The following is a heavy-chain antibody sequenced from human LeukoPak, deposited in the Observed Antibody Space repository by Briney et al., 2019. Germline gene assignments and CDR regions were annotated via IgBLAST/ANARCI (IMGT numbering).Heavy chain of an antibody. CDR3: ARRGGYSYGYVVAFDI. D-gene: IGHD5-18*01. J-gene: IGHJ3*02. CDR1: GGSFSGYY. Sequence: SETLSLTCAVYGGSFSGYYWSWIRQPPGKGLEWIGEINHSGSTNYNPSLKSRVTISVDTSKNQFSLKLSSVTAADTAVYYCARRGGYSYGYVVAFDIWGQGTMVTVSS. V-gene: IGHV4-34*01. CDR2: INHSGST.